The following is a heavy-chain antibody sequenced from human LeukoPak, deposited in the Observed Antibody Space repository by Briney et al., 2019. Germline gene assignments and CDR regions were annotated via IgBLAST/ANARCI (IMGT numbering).Heavy chain of an antibody. Sequence: GSLRLSCAASGFTFSNYAMQWVRQAPGNGLEWVSGISASGGSTWYADTVKGRFTISRDTSKNTLYLQRNSLRAEDTAVYYCAKYVSAKGPPYALDVWGQGTTVTVSS. D-gene: IGHD3-10*02. J-gene: IGHJ6*02. CDR1: GFTFSNYA. CDR3: AKYVSAKGPPYALDV. CDR2: ISASGGST. V-gene: IGHV3-23*01.